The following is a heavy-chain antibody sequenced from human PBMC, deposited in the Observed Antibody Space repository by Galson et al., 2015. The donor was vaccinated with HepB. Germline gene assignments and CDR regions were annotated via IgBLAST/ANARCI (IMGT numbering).Heavy chain of an antibody. V-gene: IGHV3-33*06. D-gene: IGHD5-24*01. J-gene: IGHJ3*02. CDR3: AKERSPFVGLDI. Sequence: SLRLSCAASGFTFSVYGMQWVRQAPGKGLEWVAVVWDNGINKYYADSVKGRITISRDNSKKTVSLQMNSLRVEDTAVYYCAKERSPFVGLDIWGQGTMVNVFS. CDR2: VWDNGINK. CDR1: GFTFSVYG.